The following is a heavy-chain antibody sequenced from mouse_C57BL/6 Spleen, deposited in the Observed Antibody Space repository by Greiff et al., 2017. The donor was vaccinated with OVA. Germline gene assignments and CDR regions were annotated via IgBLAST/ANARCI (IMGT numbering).Heavy chain of an antibody. CDR1: GFPITSGYY. CDR3: AGDSGSTGFAY. D-gene: IGHD2-1*01. CDR2: ITHSGET. Sequence: VQLVESGPGLVKPSQSLFLTCSITGFPITSGYYWIWIRQSPGKPLEWMGYITHSGETFYNPSLQSPISITRETSKNQFFLQLNSVTTEDTAMYYCAGDSGSTGFAYWGQGTLVTVSA. V-gene: IGHV12-3*01. J-gene: IGHJ3*01.